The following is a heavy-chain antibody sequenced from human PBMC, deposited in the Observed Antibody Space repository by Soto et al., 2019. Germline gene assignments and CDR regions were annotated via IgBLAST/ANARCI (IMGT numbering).Heavy chain of an antibody. Sequence: QVQLVQSGAEVKKPGASVKVSCKASGYTFTSYGMHWVRQAPGQRLEWMGWINAGNGNTKYSQKFQGRVTITRDTSASTADMELSSLRAEDRAVYYCERSIVVVTALDYWGQGTLVSDS. D-gene: IGHD2-21*02. CDR2: INAGNGNT. V-gene: IGHV1-3*01. J-gene: IGHJ4*02. CDR1: GYTFTSYG. CDR3: ERSIVVVTALDY.